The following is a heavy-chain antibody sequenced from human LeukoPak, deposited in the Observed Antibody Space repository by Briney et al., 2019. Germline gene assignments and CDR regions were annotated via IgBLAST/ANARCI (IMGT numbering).Heavy chain of an antibody. V-gene: IGHV1-8*03. CDR2: MNPNSGNT. D-gene: IGHD3-3*01. CDR3: ARANLWSGSLPFDY. Sequence: SVKVSCKASGYTFTSYDINWVRQATGQGLEWMGWMNPNSGNTGYAQKFQGRVTITRNTSISTAYMELSSLRSEDTAVYYCARANLWSGSLPFDYWGQGTLVTVSS. CDR1: GYTFTSYD. J-gene: IGHJ4*02.